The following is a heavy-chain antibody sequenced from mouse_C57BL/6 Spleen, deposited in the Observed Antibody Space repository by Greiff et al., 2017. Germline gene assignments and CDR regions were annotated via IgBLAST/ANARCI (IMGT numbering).Heavy chain of an antibody. V-gene: IGHV1-61*01. CDR2: IYPSDSET. Sequence: QVQLQQPGAELVRPGSSVKLSCKASGYTFTSYWMDWVKQRPGQGLEWIGNIYPSDSETHYNQKFKDKATLTVDKPTSTDYMQLSSLTSEDSAVYYCASEPGYYFDYSGQGTTLSVSS. CDR1: GYTFTSYW. J-gene: IGHJ2*01. CDR3: ASEPGYYFDY.